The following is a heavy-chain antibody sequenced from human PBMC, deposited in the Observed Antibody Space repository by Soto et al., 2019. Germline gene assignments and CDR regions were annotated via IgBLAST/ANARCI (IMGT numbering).Heavy chain of an antibody. V-gene: IGHV6-1*01. D-gene: IGHD2-2*01. CDR3: ARDRGFEGYCSSTSCYQDGMDV. Sequence: SQTLSLTCAISGDSVSSNSAAWNWIRQSPSRGLEWLGRTYYRSKWYNDYAVSVKSRITISPDTSKNQFSLQLNSVTPEDTAVYYCARDRGFEGYCSSTSCYQDGMDVWGQGTTVTVSS. J-gene: IGHJ6*02. CDR1: GDSVSSNSAA. CDR2: TYYRSKWYN.